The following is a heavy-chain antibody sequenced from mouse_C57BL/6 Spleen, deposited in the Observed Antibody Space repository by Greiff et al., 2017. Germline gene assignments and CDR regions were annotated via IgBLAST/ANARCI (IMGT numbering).Heavy chain of an antibody. D-gene: IGHD1-1*01. Sequence: QVQLQQPGAELVKPGASVKLSCKASGYTFTSYWMQWVKQRPGQGLEWIGEIDPSDSYTNYNQKFKGKATLTVDTSSSPAYMQLSSLTSEDAAVYYCARRITTVVDYWGQGTTLTVSS. CDR2: IDPSDSYT. V-gene: IGHV1-50*01. CDR3: ARRITTVVDY. CDR1: GYTFTSYW. J-gene: IGHJ2*01.